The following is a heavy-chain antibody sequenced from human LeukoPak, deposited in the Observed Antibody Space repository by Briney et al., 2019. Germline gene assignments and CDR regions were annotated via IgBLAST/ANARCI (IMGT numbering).Heavy chain of an antibody. CDR2: IYTSGST. D-gene: IGHD2-2*01. CDR3: ARQKEVVPAAIWFDP. J-gene: IGHJ5*02. CDR1: GGSISSGSYY. Sequence: PSETLSLTCTVSGGSISSGSYYWSWIRQPAGKGLEWIGRIYTSGSTNYNPSLKSRVTISVDTSKNQFSLKLSSVTAADTAVYYCARQKEVVPAAIWFDPWGQGTLVTVSS. V-gene: IGHV4-61*02.